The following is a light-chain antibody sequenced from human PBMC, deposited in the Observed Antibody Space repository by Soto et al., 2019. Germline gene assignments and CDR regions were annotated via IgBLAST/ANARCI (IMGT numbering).Light chain of an antibody. J-gene: IGKJ5*01. Sequence: AIRMPQSPSSLSASTGDRVTITCRASQGISSYLAWYQQKPGKAPKLLIYAASTLQSGVPSRFSGSGSGTDFTLTISCLQSEDFATYYCQQYYSYPITFGQGTRLEI. CDR1: QGISSY. CDR2: AAS. CDR3: QQYYSYPIT. V-gene: IGKV1-8*01.